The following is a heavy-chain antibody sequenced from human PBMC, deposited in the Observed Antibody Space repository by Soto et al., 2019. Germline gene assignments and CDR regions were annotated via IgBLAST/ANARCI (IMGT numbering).Heavy chain of an antibody. CDR1: GFTFSSYW. V-gene: IGHV3-7*01. CDR2: IKQDGSEK. J-gene: IGHJ6*03. D-gene: IGHD3-10*01. Sequence: GGSLRLPCAASGFTFSSYWMSWVRQATGKGLEWVANIKQDGSEKYYVDSVKGRFTISRDNAKNSLYLQMNSLRAEDTAVYYCARDSDKSSLNMDVWGKGTTVTVSS. CDR3: ARDSDKSSLNMDV.